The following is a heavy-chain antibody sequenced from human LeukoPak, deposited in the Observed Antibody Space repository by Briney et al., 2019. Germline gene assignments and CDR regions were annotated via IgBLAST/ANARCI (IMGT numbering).Heavy chain of an antibody. J-gene: IGHJ4*02. D-gene: IGHD6-6*01. CDR2: FDPEDGET. CDR1: GYTLTELS. Sequence: ASVKVSCKVSGYTLTELSMHWVRQAPGKGLEWMGGFDPEDGETIYAQKFQGRVTMTEDTSTDTAYMELSSLRSEDTAVYYCATDPLSATGSQLGYWGQGTLVTVSS. V-gene: IGHV1-24*01. CDR3: ATDPLSATGSQLGY.